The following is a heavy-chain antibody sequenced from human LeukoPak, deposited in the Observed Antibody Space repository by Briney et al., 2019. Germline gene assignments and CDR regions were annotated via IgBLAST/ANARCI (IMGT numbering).Heavy chain of an antibody. CDR2: INHSGST. CDR1: GGSFSGYY. V-gene: IGHV4-34*01. J-gene: IGHJ4*02. CDR3: ARRRPGYSYGPLFDY. D-gene: IGHD5-18*01. Sequence: PSETLSLTCAVYGGSFSGYYWSWIRQPPGKGLEWIGEINHSGSTNYNPSLKSRVTISVDTSKNQFSLKLSSVTAADTAVYYCARRRPGYSYGPLFDYWGQGTLVTVSS.